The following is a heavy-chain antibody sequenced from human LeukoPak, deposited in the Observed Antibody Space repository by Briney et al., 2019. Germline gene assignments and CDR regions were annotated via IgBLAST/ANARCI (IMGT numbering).Heavy chain of an antibody. CDR2: IYYSGST. CDR1: GGSISSSSYY. CDR3: ARHGGWVVPAAIYDY. V-gene: IGHV4-39*01. J-gene: IGHJ4*02. D-gene: IGHD2-2*01. Sequence: PSETLSLTCTVSGGSISSSSYYWGWIRQPPGKGLEWIGSIYYSGSTYYNPSLKSRVTISVDTSKNQFSLKLSSVTAADTAVYYCARHGGWVVPAAIYDYWGQGTLVTVSS.